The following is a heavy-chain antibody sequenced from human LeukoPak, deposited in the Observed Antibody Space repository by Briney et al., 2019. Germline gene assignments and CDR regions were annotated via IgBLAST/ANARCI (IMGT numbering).Heavy chain of an antibody. Sequence: SETLSLTCTVSGGSISGYYWSWIRHPAGKGLEWIGHIHTSGNTNYEPSLKSRVTMSVDTSNNQFSLRVSSVTAADTAKYYCVRGGSKAAATFDYWGQGTLVTVFS. CDR2: IHTSGNT. CDR1: GGSISGYY. J-gene: IGHJ4*02. V-gene: IGHV4-4*07. CDR3: VRGGSKAAATFDY. D-gene: IGHD2-15*01.